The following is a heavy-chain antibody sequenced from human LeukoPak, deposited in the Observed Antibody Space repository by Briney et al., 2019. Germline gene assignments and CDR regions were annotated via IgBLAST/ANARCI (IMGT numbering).Heavy chain of an antibody. J-gene: IGHJ4*02. CDR2: INGDGSRI. D-gene: IGHD3-16*01. CDR3: ARDALGGRTKFDS. CDR1: GSTFSSHW. V-gene: IGHV3-74*01. Sequence: QAGGSLRLSCVASGSTFSSHWMHWVRQVPGKGLMWVSRINGDGSRIHYADSVKDRFTISRDNAKNTLYLQMNSLRGDDTAIYYCARDALGGRTKFDSWGQGSLVTVSS.